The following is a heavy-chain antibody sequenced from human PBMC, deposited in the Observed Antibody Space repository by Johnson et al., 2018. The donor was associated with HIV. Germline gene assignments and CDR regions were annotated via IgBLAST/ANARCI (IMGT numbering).Heavy chain of an antibody. CDR2: VWYDGSNK. CDR1: GFTFSSYG. D-gene: IGHD3-3*01. J-gene: IGHJ3*02. CDR3: AKDNGARGYDFWNGFLPSALDI. Sequence: QVQLVESGGGVVQPGRSLRLSCAASGFTFSSYGMHWVRQAPGTGLEWVAVVWYDGSNKYYADSVKGRFTISRHNSKNTLYMQMNSLRAEDTAVYYCAKDNGARGYDFWNGFLPSALDIWGQGTLVTVSS. V-gene: IGHV3-33*06.